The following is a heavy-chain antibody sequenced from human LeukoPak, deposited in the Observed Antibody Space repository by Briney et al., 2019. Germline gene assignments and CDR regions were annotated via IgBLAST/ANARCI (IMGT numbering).Heavy chain of an antibody. CDR3: ARLDSYSSGYSY. V-gene: IGHV4-59*08. Sequence: NSSETLSLTCTVSGGSISSYYWSWIRQPPGKGLEWIGYIYYSGSTNYNPSLKSRVTISVDTSKNQFSLKLSSVTAADTAVYYCARLDSYSSGYSYWGQGTLVTVSS. CDR1: GGSISSYY. D-gene: IGHD3-22*01. J-gene: IGHJ4*02. CDR2: IYYSGST.